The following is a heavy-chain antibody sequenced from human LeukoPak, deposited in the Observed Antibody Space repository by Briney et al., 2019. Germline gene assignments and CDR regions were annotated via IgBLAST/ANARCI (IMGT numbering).Heavy chain of an antibody. CDR2: INHSGST. D-gene: IGHD3-10*01. J-gene: IGHJ4*02. V-gene: IGHV4-34*01. Sequence: SETLSLTCAVYGGSFSGYYWSWIRQLPGKGLEWIGEINHSGSTNYNPSLKSRVTISVDTSKNQFSLKLSSVTAADTAVYYCARGVLQYYFDYWGQGTWSPSPQ. CDR1: GGSFSGYY. CDR3: ARGVLQYYFDY.